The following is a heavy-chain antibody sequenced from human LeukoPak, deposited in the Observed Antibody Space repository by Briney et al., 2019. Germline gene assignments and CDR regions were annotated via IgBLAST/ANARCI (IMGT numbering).Heavy chain of an antibody. CDR3: ARGRYCSSTSCLAWFDP. D-gene: IGHD2-2*01. J-gene: IGHJ5*02. V-gene: IGHV4-4*07. CDR2: IYTSGST. CDR1: GGSISSYY. Sequence: PSETLSLTCTVSGGSISSYYWSWIRQPAGKGLEWIGRIYTSGSTNYNPSLKSRVTMSVDTSKNQFSLKLSSVTAADTAVYYCARGRYCSSTSCLAWFDPWGQGTLVTVSS.